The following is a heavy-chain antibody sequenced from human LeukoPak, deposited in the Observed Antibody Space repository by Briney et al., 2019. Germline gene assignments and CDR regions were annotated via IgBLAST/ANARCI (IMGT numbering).Heavy chain of an antibody. J-gene: IGHJ4*02. CDR2: ISRSGNNT. CDR1: GFTFSSYA. Sequence: PGGSLRLSCAASGFTFSSYAMSWVRQAPGKRLEWVSAISRSGNNTYYTDSVRGRFTISRDNSKHTLYLQMNSLRAEDTALYYCAKEGVTPFDYWGQGTLVTVSS. CDR3: AKEGVTPFDY. D-gene: IGHD3-10*01. V-gene: IGHV3-23*01.